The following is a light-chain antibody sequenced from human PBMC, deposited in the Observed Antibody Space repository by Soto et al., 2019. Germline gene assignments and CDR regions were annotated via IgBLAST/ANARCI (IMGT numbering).Light chain of an antibody. CDR1: QSVSSSY. V-gene: IGKV3-20*01. Sequence: EIVLTQSPGTLSLSPGERATLSCRASQSVSSSYLAWYQQKPCQAPRHLIYGASSRATGIPDRFSGSGSGTVFTLTISRLEPEDFAVYYCQQYGSSPWTFGQGTKVEIK. J-gene: IGKJ1*01. CDR2: GAS. CDR3: QQYGSSPWT.